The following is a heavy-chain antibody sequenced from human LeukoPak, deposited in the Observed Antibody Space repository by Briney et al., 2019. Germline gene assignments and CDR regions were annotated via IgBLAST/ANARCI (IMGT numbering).Heavy chain of an antibody. Sequence: GSSVKVSCKASGGTFSSYAISWVRQAPGQGLEWMGWINTKTANPTYAQDFTGRFVFSLDTSVSTAYLQISGLKAGDTAVYYCVRVAGFGERGMDVWGQGTTVTVSS. CDR2: INTKTANP. J-gene: IGHJ6*02. D-gene: IGHD3-10*01. V-gene: IGHV7-4-1*02. CDR3: VRVAGFGERGMDV. CDR1: GGTFSSYA.